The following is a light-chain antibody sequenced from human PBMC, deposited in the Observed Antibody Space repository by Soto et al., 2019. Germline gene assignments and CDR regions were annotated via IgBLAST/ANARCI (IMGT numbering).Light chain of an antibody. CDR3: QQANSFPVT. Sequence: DIQMTQSPSTLSASVGDRVTITCRASQIISNWLAWYQQKPGKAPKLLIYDASSLESGVPSRFSGSGSGTEFALTISSLQPDDFATYYCQQANSFPVTFGGGTMVDIK. CDR2: DAS. V-gene: IGKV1-5*01. CDR1: QIISNW. J-gene: IGKJ4*01.